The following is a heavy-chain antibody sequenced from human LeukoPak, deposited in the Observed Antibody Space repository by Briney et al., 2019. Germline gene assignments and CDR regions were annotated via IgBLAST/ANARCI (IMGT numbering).Heavy chain of an antibody. D-gene: IGHD3-10*01. CDR2: IYRGGST. J-gene: IGHJ3*02. V-gene: IGHV3-53*01. CDR3: ARGGGYGSGNHYRGGAFDI. CDR1: GFIVSDNY. Sequence: PGGSLRLSCATSGFIVSDNYMTWVRQAPGKGLEWVSVIYRGGSTYYAESVKGRFTISRDNSKKMVYLQMYSLRVEDTAVYYCARGGGYGSGNHYRGGAFDIWGQGTMVTVSS.